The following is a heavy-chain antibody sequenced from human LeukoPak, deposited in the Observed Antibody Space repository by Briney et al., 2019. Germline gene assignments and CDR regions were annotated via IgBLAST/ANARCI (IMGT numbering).Heavy chain of an antibody. V-gene: IGHV5-10-1*01. CDR3: ARHAKAYGSSCDY. J-gene: IGHJ4*02. CDR1: GYSFTTYW. Sequence: GESLKISCKGSGYSFTTYWISWVRQMPRKGLELMGRIDPSDSYTNYSPSFQGHVTISADKSFSTAYLQWTSLKASDTAMYYCARHAKAYGSSCDYWGQGTLVTVSS. CDR2: IDPSDSYT. D-gene: IGHD6-13*01.